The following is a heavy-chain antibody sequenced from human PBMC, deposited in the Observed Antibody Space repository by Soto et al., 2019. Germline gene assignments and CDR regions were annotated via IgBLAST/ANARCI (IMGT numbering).Heavy chain of an antibody. D-gene: IGHD1-1*01. CDR3: AAGGTRWLHSPVDY. CDR2: FDPEDGET. J-gene: IGHJ4*02. V-gene: IGHV1-24*01. CDR1: GHTLTELS. Sequence: QVQLLQSGAEVKKPGASVKVSCKVSGHTLTELSMHWVRQAPGRGREWMGGFDPEDGETIFAQKFQGSVTMTEDTSTNSTYMELTSQRSADTAVYYCAAGGTRWLHSPVDYWGQGTLVTISS.